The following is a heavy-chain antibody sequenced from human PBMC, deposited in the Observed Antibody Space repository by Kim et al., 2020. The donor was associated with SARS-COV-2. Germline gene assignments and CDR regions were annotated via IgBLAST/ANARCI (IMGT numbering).Heavy chain of an antibody. Sequence: AGSVKGRFTITRQNSKNTMYLKMNSLRAEDTAVYYGAREVYSSSYYFDYWGQGTLVTVSS. J-gene: IGHJ4*02. V-gene: IGHV3-53*04. CDR3: AREVYSSSYYFDY. D-gene: IGHD6-6*01.